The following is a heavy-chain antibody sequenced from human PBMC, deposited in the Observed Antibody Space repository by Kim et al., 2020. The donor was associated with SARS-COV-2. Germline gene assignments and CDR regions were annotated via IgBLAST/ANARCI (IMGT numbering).Heavy chain of an antibody. CDR3: ARDSSQWLVYFDY. V-gene: IGHV4-34*01. Sequence: NYNPSLKSRVTRAGDTSKNQCSLKLSSVTAADTAVYYCARDSSQWLVYFDYWGQGTLVTVSS. D-gene: IGHD6-19*01. J-gene: IGHJ4*02.